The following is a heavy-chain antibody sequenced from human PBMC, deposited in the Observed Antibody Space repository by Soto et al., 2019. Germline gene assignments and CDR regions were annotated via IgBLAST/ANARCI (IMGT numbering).Heavy chain of an antibody. Sequence: PGGSLILSCGASGFTFSSYSMSWVRQAPGKGLEWVSAISGSGGSTYYADSVKGRFTISRDNSKNTLYLQMNSLRAEDTAVYYCARAALRYFDWLEDGYYYYGMDVWGQGTTVTVSS. D-gene: IGHD3-9*01. V-gene: IGHV3-23*01. CDR2: ISGSGGST. CDR3: ARAALRYFDWLEDGYYYYGMDV. CDR1: GFTFSSYS. J-gene: IGHJ6*02.